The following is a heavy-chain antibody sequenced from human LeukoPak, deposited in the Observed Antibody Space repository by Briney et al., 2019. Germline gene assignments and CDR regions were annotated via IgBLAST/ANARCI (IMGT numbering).Heavy chain of an antibody. V-gene: IGHV3-23*01. CDR3: AKGEVRAAAGTGFDY. CDR2: ISGSGGST. CDR1: GFTFSSYA. D-gene: IGHD6-13*01. J-gene: IGHJ4*02. Sequence: GGSLRLSCAASGFTFSSYAMSWVRQAPGKGLEWVSAISGSGGSTYYADSVKGRFTIPGDNSKNTLYLQMNSLRAEDTAVYHCAKGEVRAAAGTGFDYWGQGTLVTVSS.